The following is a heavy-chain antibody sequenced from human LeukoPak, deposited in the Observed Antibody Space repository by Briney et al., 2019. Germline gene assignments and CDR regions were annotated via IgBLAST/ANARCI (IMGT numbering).Heavy chain of an antibody. CDR1: GYTLTELS. CDR2: FGPEDGET. D-gene: IGHD3-22*01. CDR3: ATKTYYYDSSGYFSLPDY. V-gene: IGHV1-24*01. J-gene: IGHJ4*02. Sequence: ASVKVSCKVSGYTLTELSMHWVRQAPGKGLEWMGGFGPEDGETIYAQKFQGRVTMTEDTSTDTAYMELSSLRSEDTAVYYCATKTYYYDSSGYFSLPDYWGQGTLVTVSS.